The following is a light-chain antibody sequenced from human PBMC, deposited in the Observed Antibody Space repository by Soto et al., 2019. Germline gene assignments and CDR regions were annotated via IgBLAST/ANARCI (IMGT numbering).Light chain of an antibody. CDR3: LQHNSYPVS. CDR2: AAS. J-gene: IGKJ4*01. V-gene: IGKV1-17*03. Sequence: DIQMTQSPSVVSASVGDRVTITCRASQGISSYVAWFQQKPGKVPKSLIYAASKLQSGVPSRFSGSGSGTEFTLTISSLQPEDFATYYCLQHNSYPVSFGGGTKLEIK. CDR1: QGISSY.